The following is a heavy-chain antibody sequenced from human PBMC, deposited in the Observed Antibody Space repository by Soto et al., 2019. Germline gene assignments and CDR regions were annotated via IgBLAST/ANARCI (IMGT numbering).Heavy chain of an antibody. CDR3: AKIRWTISLQEEDAI. V-gene: IGHV1-69*06. Sequence: QVQLVQSGAEVKKPGSSVTVSCMSSGGTFGSYAISWVRQAPGQGLEWMGGVIPIFGTPHYAQKLHGRVTITADIPTSTADLELSSLKSADTAVYYCAKIRWTISLQEEDAIWGQGTLVTVSS. CDR2: VIPIFGTP. J-gene: IGHJ4*02. CDR1: GGTFGSYA. D-gene: IGHD2-15*01.